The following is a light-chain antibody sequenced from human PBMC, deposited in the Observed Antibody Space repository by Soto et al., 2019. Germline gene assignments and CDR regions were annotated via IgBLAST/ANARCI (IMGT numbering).Light chain of an antibody. CDR1: STDVGDSNH. Sequence: QSVLTQPASVSGSPGQSITISCTGTSTDVGDSNHVSWYQHHPGKAPKLIIYEVSYRPSGVSNRFSGSKSAYTASLTISGLQAEDEADYYGNSQTTSGIRVFGTGTKLTVL. CDR2: EVS. CDR3: NSQTTSGIRV. V-gene: IGLV2-14*01. J-gene: IGLJ1*01.